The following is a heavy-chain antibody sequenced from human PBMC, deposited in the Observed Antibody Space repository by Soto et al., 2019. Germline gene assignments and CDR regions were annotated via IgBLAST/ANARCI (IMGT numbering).Heavy chain of an antibody. Sequence: PSETLSLTCTVSGGSISSGGYYWSWIRQHPGKGLEWIGYIYYSGSTYYNPSLKSRVTISVDTSKNQFSLKLCSVTAADTAVYYCARRTNYNILTGRGYFDYGGQGTLFTVPS. V-gene: IGHV4-31*03. D-gene: IGHD3-9*01. J-gene: IGHJ4*02. CDR2: IYYSGST. CDR3: ARRTNYNILTGRGYFDY. CDR1: GGSISSGGYY.